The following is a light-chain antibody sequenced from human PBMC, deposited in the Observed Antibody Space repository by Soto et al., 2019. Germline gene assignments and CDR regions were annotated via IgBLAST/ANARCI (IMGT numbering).Light chain of an antibody. CDR1: SSNIGTNS. J-gene: IGLJ1*01. CDR2: NND. Sequence: QSVLTQPPSASGTPGQRGTISCSGGSSNIGTNSVNWYQQLPGRAPKLLIYNNDLRPSGVPDRFSGSKSGTSASLAISGLQSEDEADYYCAAWDDSLNGFDVFGIGTKVTVL. V-gene: IGLV1-44*01. CDR3: AAWDDSLNGFDV.